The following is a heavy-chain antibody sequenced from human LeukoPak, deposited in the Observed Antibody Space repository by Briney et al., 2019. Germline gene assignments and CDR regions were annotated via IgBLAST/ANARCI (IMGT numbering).Heavy chain of an antibody. CDR2: ISSTGTYT. J-gene: IGHJ5*02. Sequence: GGSLRLSCAASGFTFSDYYMSYIRQAPGKGLEWVSYISSTGTYTDYADSVRGRFTISRDNAKNLLYLQMNSLRPEDTAVYYCARDWYCSSSICYTDRNWFDPWGQGTLVAVSS. CDR1: GFTFSDYY. V-gene: IGHV3-11*05. CDR3: ARDWYCSSSICYTDRNWFDP. D-gene: IGHD2-2*02.